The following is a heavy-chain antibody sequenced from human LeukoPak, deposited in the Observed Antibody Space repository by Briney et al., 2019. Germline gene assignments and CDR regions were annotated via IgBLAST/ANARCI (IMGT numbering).Heavy chain of an antibody. CDR1: GGTFSSYT. J-gene: IGHJ5*02. CDR3: ARDPTTIAVAGTNWFDP. D-gene: IGHD6-19*01. CDR2: IIPILGIA. Sequence: SVKVSCKASGGTFSSYTISWVRQAPGQGLEWMGRIIPILGIANYAQKFQGRVTIIADKSTSTAYMELSSLRSEDTAVYYCARDPTTIAVAGTNWFDPWGQGTLVTVSS. V-gene: IGHV1-69*04.